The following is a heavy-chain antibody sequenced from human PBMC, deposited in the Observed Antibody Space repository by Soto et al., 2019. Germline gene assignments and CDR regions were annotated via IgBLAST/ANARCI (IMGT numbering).Heavy chain of an antibody. V-gene: IGHV3-23*01. J-gene: IGHJ4*02. D-gene: IGHD5-18*01. CDR2: FHDSDGRT. CDR1: GFIFSAYA. CDR3: VKGLDTTMYMNFDF. Sequence: GGSLRLSCAASGFIFSAYAMNWVRQAPGKGLEWVSTFHDSDGRTYYSDSVKGRITISRDNSKNMPLHQINYTRPDATAASYCVKGLDTTMYMNFDFWRQGTLATVSS.